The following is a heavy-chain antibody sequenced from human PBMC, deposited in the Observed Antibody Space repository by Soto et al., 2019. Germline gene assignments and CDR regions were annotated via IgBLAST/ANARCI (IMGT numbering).Heavy chain of an antibody. D-gene: IGHD3-22*01. CDR2: FNTGNGDT. V-gene: IGHV1-3*04. CDR1: GYTFSTYG. CDR3: ARVVPLYDRTSPLDS. Sequence: QVQLVQSGAEEKKPGASVKVSCKASGYTFSTYGIHWVRQAPGQRLEWMGWFNTGNGDTKYSQKFQGRVTLTGDTSASTAPMELSGLRSADTAVYYCARVVPLYDRTSPLDSWGQGTLVTVSS. J-gene: IGHJ4*02.